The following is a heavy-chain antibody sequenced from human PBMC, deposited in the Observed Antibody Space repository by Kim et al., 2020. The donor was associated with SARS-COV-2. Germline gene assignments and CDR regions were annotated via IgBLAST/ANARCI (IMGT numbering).Heavy chain of an antibody. CDR3: ARAGGFRELLVRYYFDY. Sequence: KFQGRVTMTRNTAISTAYMELSSLRSEDTAVYYCARAGGFRELLVRYYFDYWGQGTLVTVSS. D-gene: IGHD3-10*01. J-gene: IGHJ4*02. V-gene: IGHV1-8*01.